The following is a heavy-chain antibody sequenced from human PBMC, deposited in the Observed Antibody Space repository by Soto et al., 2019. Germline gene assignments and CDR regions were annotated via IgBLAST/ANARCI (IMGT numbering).Heavy chain of an antibody. CDR1: GFTFSGSG. V-gene: IGHV3-73*01. J-gene: IGHJ6*02. D-gene: IGHD1-1*01. CDR2: IRTKTNNYAT. Sequence: EVQLVESGGGLVQPGESLKLSCAASGFTFSGSGIHWVRQASGKGLEWVGHIRTKTNNYATEYAASVRGRFIISRDDSKHTAYLQMASLTTEDTAVYYCLETFTPMDVWGQGTTVTVSS. CDR3: LETFTPMDV.